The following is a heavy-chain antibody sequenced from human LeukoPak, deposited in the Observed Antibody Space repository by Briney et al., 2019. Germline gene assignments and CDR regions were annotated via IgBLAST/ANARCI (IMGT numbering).Heavy chain of an antibody. CDR1: GYTFTDYY. CDR3: ARDTYYGSGRGLDY. Sequence: ASVKVSCKASGYTFTDYYIYWVQQVPGQGLEWMGWINPNSGGTNYAQKFQGRVTMTRDTSISTAYMELSRLRSDDTAVYYCARDTYYGSGRGLDYWGQGTLVTVSS. J-gene: IGHJ4*02. V-gene: IGHV1-2*02. CDR2: INPNSGGT. D-gene: IGHD3-10*01.